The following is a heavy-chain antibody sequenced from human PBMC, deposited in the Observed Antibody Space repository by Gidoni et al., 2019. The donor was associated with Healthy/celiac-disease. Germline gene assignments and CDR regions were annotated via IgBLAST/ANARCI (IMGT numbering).Heavy chain of an antibody. Sequence: QVQLQESGPGLVKPSETLSLTCTVSGGSISSYYWSWIRQPAGKGLEWIRRIYTSGSSNYNPSLKSRVTMSVDTSKNQFSLKLSSVTAADTAVYYCARAPSRIAAAGHYFDYWGQGTLVTVSS. CDR2: IYTSGSS. D-gene: IGHD6-13*01. J-gene: IGHJ4*02. CDR3: ARAPSRIAAAGHYFDY. CDR1: GGSISSYY. V-gene: IGHV4-4*07.